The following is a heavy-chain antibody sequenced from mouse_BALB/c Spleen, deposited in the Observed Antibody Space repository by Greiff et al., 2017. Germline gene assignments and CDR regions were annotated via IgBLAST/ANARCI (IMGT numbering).Heavy chain of an antibody. CDR3: TRGLYGSSYFLFDY. J-gene: IGHJ2*01. D-gene: IGHD1-1*01. CDR1: GYTFTSYY. V-gene: IGHV1S81*02. CDR2: INPSNGGT. Sequence: QVQLQQSGAELVKPGASVKLSCKASGYTFTSYYMYWVKQRPGQGLEWIGEINPSNGGTNFNEKFKSKATLTVDKSSSTAYMQLSSLTSEDSAVYYCTRGLYGSSYFLFDYWGQGTTLTVSS.